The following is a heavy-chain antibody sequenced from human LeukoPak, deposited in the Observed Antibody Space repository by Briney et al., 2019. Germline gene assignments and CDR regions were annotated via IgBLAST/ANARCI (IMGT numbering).Heavy chain of an antibody. Sequence: GGSLRLSCAASEFTFSSYWMSWFRQAPGKGLEWVANIKHDGSEKYYVDSVKGRFTISRDNAKNSLYLQMNSLRVEDTAVYYCARVRRGTGNDYWGQGTLVTVSS. CDR1: EFTFSSYW. CDR3: ARVRRGTGNDY. V-gene: IGHV3-7*01. D-gene: IGHD7-27*01. J-gene: IGHJ4*02. CDR2: IKHDGSEK.